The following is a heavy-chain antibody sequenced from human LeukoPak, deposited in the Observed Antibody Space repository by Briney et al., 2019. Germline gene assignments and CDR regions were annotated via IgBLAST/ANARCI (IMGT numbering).Heavy chain of an antibody. J-gene: IGHJ6*03. V-gene: IGHV1-69*02. CDR1: GGTFSSYT. Sequence: SVKVSCKASGGTFSSYTISWVRQAPGQGLEWMGRIIPILGIANYAQKFQGRVTITADKSTSTAYMEVSSQRSEDTAVYYCAIVVVPANMDVWGKGTTVTVSS. D-gene: IGHD2-2*01. CDR3: AIVVVPANMDV. CDR2: IIPILGIA.